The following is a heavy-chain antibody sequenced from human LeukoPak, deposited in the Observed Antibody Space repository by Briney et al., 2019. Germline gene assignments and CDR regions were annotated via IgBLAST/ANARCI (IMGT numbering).Heavy chain of an antibody. CDR1: GFTFSRHG. V-gene: IGHV3-23*01. CDR3: ARGGYTGSLNYMDV. CDR2: ISGSGGST. Sequence: GGSLRLSCVASGFTFSRHGLNWVRQAPGKGLEWVSAISGSGGSTYYADSVKGRFTISRDNSKNTLYLQMNSLRAEDTAVYYCARGGYTGSLNYMDVWGKGTTVTVSS. J-gene: IGHJ6*03. D-gene: IGHD5-12*01.